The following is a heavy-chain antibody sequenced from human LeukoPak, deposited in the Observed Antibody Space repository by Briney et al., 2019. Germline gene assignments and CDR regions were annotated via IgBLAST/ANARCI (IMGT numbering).Heavy chain of an antibody. CDR1: GGSISIYY. J-gene: IGHJ4*02. D-gene: IGHD3-22*01. CDR3: ARGVRYYDNTGYYSGVYFDY. CDR2: ISYSGST. Sequence: SETLSLTCTVSGGSISIYYWSWIRQPPGKGLEWIGYISYSGSTNYNPSLKSRVTISVDTSKNQFSLKLSPVTAADMAVYYCARGVRYYDNTGYYSGVYFDYWGQGTLVTVSS. V-gene: IGHV4-59*01.